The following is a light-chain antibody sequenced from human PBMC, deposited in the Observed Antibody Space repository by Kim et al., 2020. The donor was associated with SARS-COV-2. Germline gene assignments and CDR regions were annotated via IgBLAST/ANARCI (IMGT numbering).Light chain of an antibody. Sequence: SVALGQTVRITCQGDSLRNYYASWYQQKPGQAPVLVFYGKNNRPSGIPERFSGSSSRNTASLTITRTQAEVEADYYCNSRDSSGVVFGGGTRVTVL. CDR2: GKN. CDR1: SLRNYY. CDR3: NSRDSSGVV. V-gene: IGLV3-19*01. J-gene: IGLJ2*01.